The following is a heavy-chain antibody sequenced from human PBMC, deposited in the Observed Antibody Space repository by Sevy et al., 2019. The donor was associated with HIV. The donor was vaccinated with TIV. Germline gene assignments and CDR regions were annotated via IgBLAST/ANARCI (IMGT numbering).Heavy chain of an antibody. Sequence: ASVKVSCKTSGYTFTGYFIHWVRQAPGQGLEWMGWINPKSGGTNSAQKFQGRVTMTRDTSISTAYMELSRLRSDDTAVYYCARDHKLDSVDYWGQGTLVTVSS. CDR1: GYTFTGYF. CDR3: ARDHKLDSVDY. D-gene: IGHD3-22*01. CDR2: INPKSGGT. J-gene: IGHJ4*02. V-gene: IGHV1-2*02.